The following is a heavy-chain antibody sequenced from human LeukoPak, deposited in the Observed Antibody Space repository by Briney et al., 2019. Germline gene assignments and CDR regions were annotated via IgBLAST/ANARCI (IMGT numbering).Heavy chain of an antibody. D-gene: IGHD2-15*01. CDR1: GDSISSGGDY. V-gene: IGHV4-30-2*01. J-gene: IGHJ4*02. CDR2: IYHSGTT. Sequence: SETLSLTCTVSGDSISSGGDYWSWIRQPPGRGLEWIGYIYHSGTTYYIPSLRSRVTISVDRSNNQFSLKLNSVTAADTAVYYCARLSDAYASTWYAAGIIWGQGMLVAVSS. CDR3: ARLSDAYASTWYAAGII.